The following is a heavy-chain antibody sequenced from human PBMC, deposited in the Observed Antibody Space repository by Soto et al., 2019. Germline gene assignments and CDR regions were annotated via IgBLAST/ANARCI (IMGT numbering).Heavy chain of an antibody. D-gene: IGHD2-2*01. CDR3: ARDWNCSNTRCQNCFDP. CDR2: ISAYNGNT. J-gene: IGHJ5*02. V-gene: IGHV1-18*01. CDR1: GYTFTSYG. Sequence: GASVKVSCKASGYTFTSYGISWVRQAPGQGLEWMGWISAYNGNTNYAQKLQGRVTMTTDTSTSTAYMELRSLRSDDTAVYYCARDWNCSNTRCQNCFDPWGQGTLVTVSS.